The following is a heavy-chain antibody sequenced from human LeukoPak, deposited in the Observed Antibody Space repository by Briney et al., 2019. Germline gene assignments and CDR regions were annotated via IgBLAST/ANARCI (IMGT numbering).Heavy chain of an antibody. V-gene: IGHV3-72*01. D-gene: IGHD2-2*01. CDR1: GFTFSDHH. J-gene: IGHJ2*01. CDR2: SRNKVNSYTT. Sequence: PGGSLRLSCVASGFTFSDHHMDWVRQAPGKGLEWVGRSRNKVNSYTTEYAASVIDRFTISRDDSTTSLYLEMNSLKTEDTAVYFCARVWGSSNWYFDLWGRGTLVTVSS. CDR3: ARVWGSSNWYFDL.